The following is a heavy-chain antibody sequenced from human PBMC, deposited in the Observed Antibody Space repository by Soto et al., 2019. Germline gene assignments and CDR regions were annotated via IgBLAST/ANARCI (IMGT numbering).Heavy chain of an antibody. Sequence: QVQLVESGGGVVQPGRSLSLSCAASGFTFSSYGMHWVRQAPGKGLEWVAVISYDGSNKYYADSVKGRFTISRDNSKNTLYLQMNSRRAEDTAVYYCAPLFGAFDYWGPGTLGTVSS. D-gene: IGHD3-10*02. CDR3: APLFGAFDY. V-gene: IGHV3-30*03. J-gene: IGHJ4*02. CDR1: GFTFSSYG. CDR2: ISYDGSNK.